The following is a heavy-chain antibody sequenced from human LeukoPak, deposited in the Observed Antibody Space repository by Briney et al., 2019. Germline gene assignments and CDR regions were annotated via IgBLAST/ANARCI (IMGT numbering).Heavy chain of an antibody. CDR2: IDYTGRS. CDR3: ARVYNYDFWSGSGDYYYYMDV. V-gene: IGHV4-59*12. Sequence: SETLSLTCTVSGGSMRSYYWIWIRQPPGKGLEWIGYIDYTGRSKDNPSLKSRVTISVDTSKNQFSLKLSSVTAADTAVYYCARVYNYDFWSGSGDYYYYMDVWGKGTTVTVSS. CDR1: GGSMRSYY. D-gene: IGHD3-3*01. J-gene: IGHJ6*03.